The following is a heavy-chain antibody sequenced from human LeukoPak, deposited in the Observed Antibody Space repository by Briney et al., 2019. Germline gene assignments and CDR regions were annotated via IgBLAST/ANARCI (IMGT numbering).Heavy chain of an antibody. V-gene: IGHV4-31*03. Sequence: PSQTLSLTCTVSGGSISSGGYYWSWIRQHPGKGLEWIGYIYYSGSTNYNPSLKSRVTISVDTSKNQFSLKLSSVTAADTAVYYCTRHQGGSSWYYFDYWGQGTLVTVSS. D-gene: IGHD6-13*01. J-gene: IGHJ4*02. CDR1: GGSISSGGYY. CDR3: TRHQGGSSWYYFDY. CDR2: IYYSGST.